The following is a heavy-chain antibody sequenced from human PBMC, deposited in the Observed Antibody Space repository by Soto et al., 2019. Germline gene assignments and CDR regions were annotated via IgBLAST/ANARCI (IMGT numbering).Heavy chain of an antibody. CDR1: GVCVSSGSFY. V-gene: IGHV4-61*01. D-gene: IGHD4-17*01. CDR2: GSYSGTT. J-gene: IGHJ4*02. Sequence: QVQLQESGPGVVKPSETLSLTCTVSGVCVSSGSFYWAWIRQPPGKGLEWIGFGSYSGTTNYKPSLKSRVTISVDTSRSQISLKVSSLTAAHTAVYYCARGATVTQYDYWGQGTLVTVSS. CDR3: ARGATVTQYDY.